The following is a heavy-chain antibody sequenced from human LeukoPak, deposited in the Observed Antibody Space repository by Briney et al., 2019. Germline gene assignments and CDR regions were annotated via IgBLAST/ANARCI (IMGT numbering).Heavy chain of an antibody. CDR3: ARTSPHYYDSSGYLVY. CDR2: INPSGGST. D-gene: IGHD3-22*01. V-gene: IGHV1-46*01. Sequence: ASVKVSCKASGGIFSNYAISWVRQAPGQGLEWMGIINPSGGSTSYAQKFQGRVTMTRDTSTSTVYMELSSLRSEDTAVYYCARTSPHYYDSSGYLVYWGQGTLVTVSS. J-gene: IGHJ4*02. CDR1: GGIFSNYA.